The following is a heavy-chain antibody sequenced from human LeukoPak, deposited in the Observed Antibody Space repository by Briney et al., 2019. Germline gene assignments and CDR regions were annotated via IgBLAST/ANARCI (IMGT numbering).Heavy chain of an antibody. V-gene: IGHV3-23*01. J-gene: IGHJ4*02. CDR1: GFTFSSYA. CDR3: AKDREYPGYSSSWYLRPSYFDY. CDR2: ISGSGGST. Sequence: GGSLRLSCAASGFTFSSYAMSWVRQAPGKGLEWVSAISGSGGSTYYADSVKGRFTISRDNSKNTLYLQMNSLRAEDTAVYYCAKDREYPGYSSSWYLRPSYFDYWGQGTLVTVSS. D-gene: IGHD6-13*01.